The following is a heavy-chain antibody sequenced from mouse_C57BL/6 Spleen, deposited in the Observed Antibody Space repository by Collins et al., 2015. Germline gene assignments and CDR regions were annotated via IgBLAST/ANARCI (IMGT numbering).Heavy chain of an antibody. CDR3: ARRLTTTTVVEGLDY. CDR1: GYTFTSYW. CDR2: IDPSDSYT. V-gene: IGHV1-69*01. Sequence: QVQLQQPGAELVMPGASVKLSCKASGYTFTSYWMHWVKQRPGQGLEWIGEIDPSDSYTNYNQKFKGKSTLTVDKSSSTAYMQLSSLTSEDSAVYYCARRLTTTTVVEGLDYWGQGTTLTVSS. J-gene: IGHJ2*01. D-gene: IGHD1-1*01.